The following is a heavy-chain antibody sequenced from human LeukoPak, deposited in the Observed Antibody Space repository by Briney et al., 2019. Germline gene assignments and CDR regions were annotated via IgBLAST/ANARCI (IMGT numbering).Heavy chain of an antibody. J-gene: IGHJ6*03. CDR2: ISSSSSYL. CDR1: GFTFSSYS. V-gene: IGHV3-21*01. Sequence: GGSLRLSCAASGFTFSSYSMNWVRQAPGKGLEWVSSISSSSSYLYYADSVKGRFTISRDNSKNTLYLQMNSLRAEDTAVYYCANEKVVQWEPTNYYYYYYMDVWGKGTTVTISS. D-gene: IGHD1-26*01. CDR3: ANEKVVQWEPTNYYYYYYMDV.